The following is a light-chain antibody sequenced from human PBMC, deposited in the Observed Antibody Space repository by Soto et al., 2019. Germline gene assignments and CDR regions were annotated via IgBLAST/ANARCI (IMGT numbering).Light chain of an antibody. CDR1: QGLVYSVGYTY. Sequence: DVVMTQSPLFLPVTLGQPASISCRASQGLVYSVGYTYLNWYHQRPGQSPRRLIFRVSNRDSGVPDRFSGSGSGTDFTLKISRVEAEDVGVYYCMQDTHWPFTFGPGTKVDIK. CDR2: RVS. V-gene: IGKV2-30*01. CDR3: MQDTHWPFT. J-gene: IGKJ3*01.